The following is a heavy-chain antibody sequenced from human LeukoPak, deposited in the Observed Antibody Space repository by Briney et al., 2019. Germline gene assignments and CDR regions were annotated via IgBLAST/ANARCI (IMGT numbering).Heavy chain of an antibody. J-gene: IGHJ5*02. Sequence: SETLSLTCTVSGGSISPYFWSWIRQPAGKGLEWIGRIYSSGTTNYNPSLNSRVTMSVDTSKNQFSLKLSSVTAADTAVYYCARDSGTTGEVKFDPWGQGTLVTVSS. CDR1: GGSISPYF. CDR3: ARDSGTTGEVKFDP. D-gene: IGHD3-10*01. CDR2: IYSSGTT. V-gene: IGHV4-4*07.